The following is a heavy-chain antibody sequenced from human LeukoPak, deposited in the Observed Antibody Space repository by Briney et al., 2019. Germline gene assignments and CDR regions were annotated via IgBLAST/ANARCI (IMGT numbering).Heavy chain of an antibody. V-gene: IGHV3-30*02. CDR1: GFTFSSYA. CDR2: IRYDGSNK. CDR3: ATPPTVTRYY. J-gene: IGHJ4*02. D-gene: IGHD4-17*01. Sequence: GGSLRLSCAAFGFTFSSYAMHWVRQAPGKGLEWVAFIRYDGSNKYYTDSVKGRFTISRDNPKNTLYVQMNSLRSEYTRVYYCATPPTVTRYYCGQRIPVSVSS.